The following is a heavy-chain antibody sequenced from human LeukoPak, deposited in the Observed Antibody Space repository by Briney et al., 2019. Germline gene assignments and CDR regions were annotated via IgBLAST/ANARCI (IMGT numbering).Heavy chain of an antibody. V-gene: IGHV3-33*06. CDR2: VWHDGSKT. Sequence: PGRSLKLSCAASGFTFSGCHIHWVRQAPGKGLEWVALVWHDGSKTYYADSVKGRFTVSRDNSKNTLFLQMNSLRAEDTGVYYCAKDSNDNGDYNYFDFWGQGTLSPSPQ. CDR3: AKDSNDNGDYNYFDF. J-gene: IGHJ4*02. D-gene: IGHD4-17*01. CDR1: GFTFSGCH.